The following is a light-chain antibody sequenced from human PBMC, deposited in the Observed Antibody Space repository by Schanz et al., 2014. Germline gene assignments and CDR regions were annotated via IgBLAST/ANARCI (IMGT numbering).Light chain of an antibody. Sequence: DIVMTQSPLSLPVTPGEPASISCRSSQSLLHSSGYTYLDWYLQKPGQSPQLLIYLGFNRASGVPDRFSGSGSGTDFTLKISRVEAEDVGVYYYMQALQTPITFGQGTRLEIK. J-gene: IGKJ5*01. CDR3: MQALQTPIT. CDR1: QSLLHSSGYTY. CDR2: LGF. V-gene: IGKV2-28*01.